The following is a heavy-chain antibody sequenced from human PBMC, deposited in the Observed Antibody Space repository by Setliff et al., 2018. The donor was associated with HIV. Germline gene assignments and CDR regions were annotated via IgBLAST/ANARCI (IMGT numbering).Heavy chain of an antibody. CDR3: ARLTGISSGWYGGGYYFDY. D-gene: IGHD6-19*01. CDR2: INPSGSA. J-gene: IGHJ4*02. CDR1: GGSFSGYY. Sequence: PSETLSLTCAVYGGSFSGYYWSWIRQPPGKGLEWIGEINPSGSANYSPSLKSRVTISVDTSKNEFSLKLGSVTAADTAVYFCARLTGISSGWYGGGYYFDYWGRGTLVTVS. V-gene: IGHV4-34*01.